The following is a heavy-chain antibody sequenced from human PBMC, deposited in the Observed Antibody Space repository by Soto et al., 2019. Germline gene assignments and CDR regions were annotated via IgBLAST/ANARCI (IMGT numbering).Heavy chain of an antibody. D-gene: IGHD6-13*01. Sequence: ASVKVSCKASGYTFTSYYIHWVRQAPGQGLEWMGIINPSGGSTSYAQKFQGRVTMTRDTSTSTVYMELSSLRSEDTAVYYCARSSSWYWFDPWGQGTLVTVSS. J-gene: IGHJ5*02. CDR3: ARSSSWYWFDP. V-gene: IGHV1-46*01. CDR2: INPSGGST. CDR1: GYTFTSYY.